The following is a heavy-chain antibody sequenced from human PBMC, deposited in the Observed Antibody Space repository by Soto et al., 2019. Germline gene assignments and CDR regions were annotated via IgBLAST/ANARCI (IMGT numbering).Heavy chain of an antibody. Sequence: PSETLSVTCTVSVDSITTYYWSWIRQPAGKGLEWIGRIDTSGNTNYNPSLKSRVTMSVGTSKKQFSLKLTSVTAADTAVYYCARYSNNWFQTEGMDVWGQGTTVT. J-gene: IGHJ6*02. V-gene: IGHV4-4*07. CDR1: VDSITTYY. CDR2: IDTSGNT. CDR3: ARYSNNWFQTEGMDV. D-gene: IGHD6-13*01.